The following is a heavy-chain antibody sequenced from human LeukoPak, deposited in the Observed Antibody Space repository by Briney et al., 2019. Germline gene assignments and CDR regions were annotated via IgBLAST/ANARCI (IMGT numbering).Heavy chain of an antibody. CDR3: AKRDCSDNNCYFVN. CDR2: ISYDGGSQ. Sequence: SGGSLRLSCAASGFSFSDYAMHWVRQAPGKGLEWVALISYDGGSQYYADSVRGRFTISRDNSQSTLYLQMNSLSAEDTAVYFCAKRDCSDNNCYFVNWGQGTLVTVSS. CDR1: GFSFSDYA. D-gene: IGHD1-20*01. J-gene: IGHJ4*02. V-gene: IGHV3-33*08.